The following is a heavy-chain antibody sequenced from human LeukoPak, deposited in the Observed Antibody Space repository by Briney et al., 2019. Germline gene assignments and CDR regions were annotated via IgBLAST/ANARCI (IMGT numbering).Heavy chain of an antibody. D-gene: IGHD5-24*01. J-gene: IGHJ1*01. V-gene: IGHV4-34*01. CDR2: INHSGST. Sequence: SETLSLTCAVYGGSFSGYYWSWIRQPPGKGLEWIGEINHSGSTNYNPSLKSRVTISVDTSKNQFSLKLSSVTAADTAVYYCAGWANRRDGYKRGSSGYFQHWGQGTLVTVSS. CDR3: AGWANRRDGYKRGSSGYFQH. CDR1: GGSFSGYY.